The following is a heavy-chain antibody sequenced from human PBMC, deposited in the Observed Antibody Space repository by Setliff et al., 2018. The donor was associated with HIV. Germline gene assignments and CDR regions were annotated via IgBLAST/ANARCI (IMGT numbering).Heavy chain of an antibody. Sequence: GASVKVSCKASGGTSSTYAINWVRQAPGQGLEWMGQIIPILEITSYAQKFQGRLTITADESTSTMYMELSSLRFDDTAVYYCAGPRGDEAFDIWGQGTMVTVSS. CDR3: AGPRGDEAFDI. CDR2: IIPILEIT. J-gene: IGHJ3*02. V-gene: IGHV1-69*10. CDR1: GGTSSTYA. D-gene: IGHD3-10*01.